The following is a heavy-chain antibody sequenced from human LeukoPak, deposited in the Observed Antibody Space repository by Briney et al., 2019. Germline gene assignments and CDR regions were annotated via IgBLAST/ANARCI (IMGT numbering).Heavy chain of an antibody. V-gene: IGHV4-39*07. J-gene: IGHJ3*01. D-gene: IGHD3-22*01. Sequence: SETLSLTCTVSGGSISSSHYWGWIRQPPGKGLEWIGSIYYGGSTYYNPSLRSRVTTSVDTSKNQFSLKLSSVTAADTAVYYCAKSTYYYDTFVNAFDFWGQGTVVTVSS. CDR3: AKSTYYYDTFVNAFDF. CDR2: IYYGGST. CDR1: GGSISSSHY.